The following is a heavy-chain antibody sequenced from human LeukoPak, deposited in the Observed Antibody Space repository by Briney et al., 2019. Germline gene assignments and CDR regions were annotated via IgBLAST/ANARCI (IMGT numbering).Heavy chain of an antibody. CDR2: ISYDGSNK. Sequence: GRSLRLSCAASGFTFSSYAMHWVRQAPGKGPEWVAVISYDGSNKYYADSVKGRFTISRDNSKNTLYLQMNSLRAEDTAVYYCAREKDSSGWYYFDYWGQGTLVTVSS. J-gene: IGHJ4*02. CDR1: GFTFSSYA. V-gene: IGHV3-30*04. CDR3: AREKDSSGWYYFDY. D-gene: IGHD6-19*01.